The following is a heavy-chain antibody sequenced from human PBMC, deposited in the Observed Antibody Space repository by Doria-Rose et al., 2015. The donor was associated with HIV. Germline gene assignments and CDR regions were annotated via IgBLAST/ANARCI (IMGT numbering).Heavy chain of an antibody. J-gene: IGHJ3*01. V-gene: IGHV1-8*01. CDR2: RSPHSGNT. CDR3: APPAPGAFWTGNPTWAFDV. D-gene: IGHD3-3*01. Sequence: ATGQGLEWRGWRSPHSGNTDYAQRFQGRVTMTRNTSINTAYLELSSLRSDDTAVYYCAPPAPGAFWTGNPTWAFDVWGQGTMVTVSS.